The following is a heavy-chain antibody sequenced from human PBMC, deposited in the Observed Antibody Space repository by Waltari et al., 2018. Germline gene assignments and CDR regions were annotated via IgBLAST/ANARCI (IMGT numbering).Heavy chain of an antibody. J-gene: IGHJ5*02. D-gene: IGHD6-19*01. CDR3: ARELAAMAGTRRGGNWFDP. V-gene: IGHV4-4*07. CDR1: GGSISSYY. CDR2: IYTSGST. Sequence: QVQLQESGPGLVKPSETLSLTCTVSGGSISSYYWSWIRQPAGKGLEWIGRIYTSGSTNYNPSLKSRVTMSVDTSKNQFSLKLSSVTAADTAVYYCARELAAMAGTRRGGNWFDPWGQGTLVTVSS.